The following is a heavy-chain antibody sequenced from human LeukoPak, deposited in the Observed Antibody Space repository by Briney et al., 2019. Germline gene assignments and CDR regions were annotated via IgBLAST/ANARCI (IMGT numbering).Heavy chain of an antibody. D-gene: IGHD1-26*01. Sequence: SETLSLTCTVSGGSISSYYWSWIRQPPGKGLEWIGYIYYSGSTNYNPSLKSRVTISVDTSKNQFSLKLSSVTAADTAVYYCARRSVSGSYPRWGQGTLVTVSS. CDR1: GGSISSYY. CDR2: IYYSGST. J-gene: IGHJ4*02. CDR3: ARRSVSGSYPR. V-gene: IGHV4-59*08.